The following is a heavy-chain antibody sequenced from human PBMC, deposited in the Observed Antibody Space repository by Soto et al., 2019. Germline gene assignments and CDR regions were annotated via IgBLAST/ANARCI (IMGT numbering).Heavy chain of an antibody. V-gene: IGHV4-30-2*01. CDR1: GGSISSGGYF. Sequence: QLQLQESDSGLVKPSQTLSLTCAVSGGSISSGGYFWSWVRQPPGKDLEWIGNIYHSGTTSYNPSLKSRVTLSVDTSKNQFSLNLTSVTAADTAVYYCVRANWNRFDPWGQGTLVTVSS. J-gene: IGHJ5*02. CDR2: IYHSGTT. CDR3: VRANWNRFDP.